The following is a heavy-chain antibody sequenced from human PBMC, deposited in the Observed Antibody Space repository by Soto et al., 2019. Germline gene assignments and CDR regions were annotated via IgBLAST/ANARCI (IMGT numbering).Heavy chain of an antibody. CDR3: AKTRWCEHEGDFLDY. CDR2: ISYDGSNK. CDR1: GFTFSSYG. Sequence: SGGSLRLSCAASGFTFSSYGMHWVRQAPGKGLEWVAVISYDGSNKYYADSVKGRFTISRDNSKNTLYLQMNSLRAEDTAVYYCAKTRWCEHEGDFLDYWGQGTLVTVSS. V-gene: IGHV3-30*18. J-gene: IGHJ4*02. D-gene: IGHD2-8*02.